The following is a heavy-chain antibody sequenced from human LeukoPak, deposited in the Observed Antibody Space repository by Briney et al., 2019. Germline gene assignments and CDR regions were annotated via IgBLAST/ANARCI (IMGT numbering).Heavy chain of an antibody. CDR3: AGRTRDYFDY. Sequence: SETLSLTCTVSGGSISSYYWSWIRQPPGKGLEWIGSIYYSGSTYYNPSLKSRVTMSVDTSKNQFSLKLSSVTAADTAVYYCAGRTRDYFDYWGQGTLVTVSS. CDR2: IYYSGST. J-gene: IGHJ4*02. D-gene: IGHD2-15*01. V-gene: IGHV4-59*12. CDR1: GGSISSYY.